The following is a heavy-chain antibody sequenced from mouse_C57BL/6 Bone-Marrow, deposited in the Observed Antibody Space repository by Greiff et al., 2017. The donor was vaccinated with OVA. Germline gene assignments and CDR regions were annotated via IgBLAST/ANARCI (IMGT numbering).Heavy chain of an antibody. Sequence: QVQLQQPGAELVKPGASVKVSCKASGYTFTSYWMHWVKQRPGQGLEWIGRIHPSDSDTNYNQKSKGKATLTVAKSSSTAYRQISSRTYEDAVVYYSAIGTTVVAHWYFDVWGTGTTVTVSS. D-gene: IGHD1-1*01. CDR2: IHPSDSDT. J-gene: IGHJ1*03. CDR3: AIGTTVVAHWYFDV. CDR1: GYTFTSYW. V-gene: IGHV1-74*01.